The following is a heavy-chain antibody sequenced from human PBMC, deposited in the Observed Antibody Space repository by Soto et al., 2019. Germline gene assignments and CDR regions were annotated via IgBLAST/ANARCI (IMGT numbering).Heavy chain of an antibody. V-gene: IGHV4-39*01. Sequence: PSESLYLTGRVSGDSVSKTTSYWGWIRQPPGKGLEWIGTIYHSGSTYYNPSLMSRVTLSVDKSKNQFSLKLNSVTAADTAVYYCSRRVGSFSGTSCNGWFDPWGQGTLVTSPQ. CDR1: GDSVSKTTSY. CDR3: SRRVGSFSGTSCNGWFDP. D-gene: IGHD2-2*01. CDR2: IYHSGST. J-gene: IGHJ5*02.